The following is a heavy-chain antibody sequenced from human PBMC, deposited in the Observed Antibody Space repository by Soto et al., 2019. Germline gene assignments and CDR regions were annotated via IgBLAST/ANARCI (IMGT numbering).Heavy chain of an antibody. Sequence: EVPLVESGGGLVQPGGSLRLSCAASGFTFSNYWMSWVRQAPGKGLEWVANIQQDGSEKYYVDSVKGRFTISRDNAKNSLYLQMNSLRGEDTAVYYCARSRIPTSGYSAWGQGTLVTVSS. J-gene: IGHJ5*02. D-gene: IGHD3-22*01. CDR1: GFTFSNYW. V-gene: IGHV3-7*01. CDR3: ARSRIPTSGYSA. CDR2: IQQDGSEK.